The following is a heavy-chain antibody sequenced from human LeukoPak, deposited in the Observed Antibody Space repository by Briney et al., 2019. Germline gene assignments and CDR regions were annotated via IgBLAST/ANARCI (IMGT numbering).Heavy chain of an antibody. CDR3: ARQGYSRVTKSDYYYGMDV. CDR2: IFYSGST. D-gene: IGHD4-23*01. V-gene: IGHV4-39*01. Sequence: SETLSLTCTVSGGSISSSSYYWGWIRQPPGKGLEWIGRIFYSGSTYYNPSLKNRFTISVDTSKNQVSLKLSSVTAADTAVYYCARQGYSRVTKSDYYYGMDVWGQGTTVTVSS. CDR1: GGSISSSSYY. J-gene: IGHJ6*02.